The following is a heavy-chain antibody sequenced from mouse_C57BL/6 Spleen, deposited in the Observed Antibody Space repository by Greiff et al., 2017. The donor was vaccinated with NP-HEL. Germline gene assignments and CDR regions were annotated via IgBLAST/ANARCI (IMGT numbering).Heavy chain of an antibody. J-gene: IGHJ4*01. CDR3: ARRNGYYYAMDY. V-gene: IGHV5-17*01. D-gene: IGHD2-2*01. CDR1: GFTFSDYG. CDR2: ISSGSSTI. Sequence: EVHLVESGGGLVKPGGSLKLSCAASGFTFSDYGMHWVRQAPEKGLEWVAYISSGSSTIYYADTVKGRFTISRDNAKNTLFQQMTSLWAEDAAMYYCARRNGYYYAMDYWGQGTSVTVSS.